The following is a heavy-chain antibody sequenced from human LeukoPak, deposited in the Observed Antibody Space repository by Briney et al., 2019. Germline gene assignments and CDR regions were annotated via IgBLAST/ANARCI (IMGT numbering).Heavy chain of an antibody. Sequence: SSETLSLTCAVYGGSFSGYYWSWIRQPPGKGLEWIGEINHSGSTNYNPSLKSRVTISVDTSKNQFSLKLSSVTAADTAVYYCARAGTWIQTYYFDYSGQGTLVTVSS. V-gene: IGHV4-34*01. J-gene: IGHJ4*02. CDR1: GGSFSGYY. D-gene: IGHD5-18*01. CDR2: INHSGST. CDR3: ARAGTWIQTYYFDY.